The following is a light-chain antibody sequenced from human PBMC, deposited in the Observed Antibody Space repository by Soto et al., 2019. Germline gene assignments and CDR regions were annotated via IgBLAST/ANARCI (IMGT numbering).Light chain of an antibody. CDR3: MQGVQWPPT. Sequence: DIVMTQSPLSLPVTLGQPASISCKSSQSLVYSDGNTYLNWFHQRPGQSPRRLLYKVSNRDSGVPDRFSGSGSVTDFTLKISRVEAEDVGVYYGMQGVQWPPTFGQGTRLEI. CDR2: KVS. J-gene: IGKJ5*01. V-gene: IGKV2-30*01. CDR1: QSLVYSDGNTY.